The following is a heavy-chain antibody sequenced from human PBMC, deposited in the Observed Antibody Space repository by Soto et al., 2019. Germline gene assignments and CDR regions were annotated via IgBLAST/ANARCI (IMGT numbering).Heavy chain of an antibody. CDR2: SYYTGSS. V-gene: IGHV4-31*03. CDR1: GGSISSGGYY. Sequence: TRSLTCTVSGGSISSGGYYWSWIRQHPGKGLEWVGYSYYTGSSYYNPSLKSRVTISVDASKNQLSLRLASVTAADTAVYYCARDLRGYSRYDYLDYWGQGIPVTVSS. CDR3: ARDLRGYSRYDYLDY. J-gene: IGHJ4*02. D-gene: IGHD5-12*01.